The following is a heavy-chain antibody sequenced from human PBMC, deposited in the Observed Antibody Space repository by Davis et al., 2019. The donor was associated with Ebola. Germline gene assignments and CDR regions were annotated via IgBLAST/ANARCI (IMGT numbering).Heavy chain of an antibody. Sequence: GESLKISCKGSGYSFTSYWIGWVRQMPGKGLEWMGIIYPGDSDTRYSPSFQGQVTISADKSISTAYLQWSSLKASDTAMYYCARHCSSTSCYDRDAFDIWGQGTMVTVSS. J-gene: IGHJ3*02. CDR3: ARHCSSTSCYDRDAFDI. CDR1: GYSFTSYW. V-gene: IGHV5-51*01. D-gene: IGHD2-2*01. CDR2: IYPGDSDT.